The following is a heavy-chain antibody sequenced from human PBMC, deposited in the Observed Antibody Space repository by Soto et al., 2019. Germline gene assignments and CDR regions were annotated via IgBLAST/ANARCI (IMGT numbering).Heavy chain of an antibody. V-gene: IGHV1-69*12. J-gene: IGHJ6*02. CDR3: AGDWVMADYYYGMDV. D-gene: IGHD3-16*01. CDR1: GGTFSSYA. CDR2: IIPIFGTA. Sequence: QVQLVQSGAEGKKPGSSVKVSCKASGGTFSSYAISWVRQAPGQGLEWMGGIIPIFGTANYAQKFQGRVTIAADDSTSNAYMELSSLRSEDTAVYYCAGDWVMADYYYGMDVWGQGTTVTVSS.